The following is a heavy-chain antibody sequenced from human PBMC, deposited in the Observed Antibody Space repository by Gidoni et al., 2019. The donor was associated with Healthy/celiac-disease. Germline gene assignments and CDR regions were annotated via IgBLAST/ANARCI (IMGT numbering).Heavy chain of an antibody. CDR2: ISVSGGRT. V-gene: IGHV3-23*01. CDR3: AKSASSTMIVVVIVIDY. CDR1: GFTFSSYA. D-gene: IGHD3-22*01. Sequence: EVQLLESGGGLVQPGGALRLSCAASGFTFSSYAMSWFRQAPGKGLEWVSAISVSGGRTYYADSVKCRFIIYRDNSQNTLYLQMNSLRAEDTAVYYCAKSASSTMIVVVIVIDYWGQGTLVTVSS. J-gene: IGHJ4*02.